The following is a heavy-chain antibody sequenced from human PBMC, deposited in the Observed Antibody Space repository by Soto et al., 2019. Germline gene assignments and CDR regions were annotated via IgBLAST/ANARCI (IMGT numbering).Heavy chain of an antibody. D-gene: IGHD2-2*02. Sequence: QVQLVQSGAEVKKPGASVKVSCKASGYTFTSYGISWVRQAPGQGLEWMGWISAYNGNTNYAQKLQGRVTMTTDTSTSTAYMELRSLRSDDTAMYYCARLGDCSSTSCYTSYDMDVWGQGTTVTVSS. CDR2: ISAYNGNT. CDR3: ARLGDCSSTSCYTSYDMDV. V-gene: IGHV1-18*01. CDR1: GYTFTSYG. J-gene: IGHJ6*02.